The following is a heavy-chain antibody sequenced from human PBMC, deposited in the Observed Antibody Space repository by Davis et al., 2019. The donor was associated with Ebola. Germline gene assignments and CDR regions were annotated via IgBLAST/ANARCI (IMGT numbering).Heavy chain of an antibody. V-gene: IGHV1-2*06. CDR1: GYTFTSYD. CDR2: INPNSGGT. CDR3: ASFGQLVESYYFDY. J-gene: IGHJ4*02. Sequence: AASVKVSCKASGYTFTSYDVNWVRQAPGQGLEWMGRINPNSGGTNYAQKFQGRVTMTRDTSISTAYMELSRLTSDDTAVYYCASFGQLVESYYFDYWGQGTLVTVSS. D-gene: IGHD3/OR15-3a*01.